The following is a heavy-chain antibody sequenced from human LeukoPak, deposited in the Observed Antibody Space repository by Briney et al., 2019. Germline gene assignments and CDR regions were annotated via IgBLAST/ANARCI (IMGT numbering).Heavy chain of an antibody. D-gene: IGHD3-22*01. V-gene: IGHV4-59*01. CDR1: GGSISSYY. Sequence: SETLSLTCTVSGGSISSYYWSWIRQPPGKGLEWIGYIYYSGSTNYNPSLKSRVTISVDTSKNQFSLKLSSVTAADTAVYCCARSYYYDSSASHSYNWFDPWGQGTLVTVSS. CDR3: ARSYYYDSSASHSYNWFDP. J-gene: IGHJ5*02. CDR2: IYYSGST.